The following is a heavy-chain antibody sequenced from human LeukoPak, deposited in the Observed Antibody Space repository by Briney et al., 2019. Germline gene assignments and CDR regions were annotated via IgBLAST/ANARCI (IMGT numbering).Heavy chain of an antibody. J-gene: IGHJ4*02. CDR1: GGSISSYY. CDR2: IYYSGST. CDR3: ARHVGYYYDSSGNFDY. D-gene: IGHD3-22*01. V-gene: IGHV4-59*05. Sequence: PSETLSLTCTVSGGSISSYYWSWIRQPPGKGLEWIGSIYYSGSTYYNPSLKSRVTISVDTSKNQFSLKLSSVTAADTAVYYCARHVGYYYDSSGNFDYWGQGTLVTVSS.